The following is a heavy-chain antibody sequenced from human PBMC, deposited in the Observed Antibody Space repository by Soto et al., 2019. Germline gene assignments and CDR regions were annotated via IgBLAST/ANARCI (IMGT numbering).Heavy chain of an antibody. CDR3: AKAYDFWSGYYHYFDY. J-gene: IGHJ4*02. D-gene: IGHD3-3*01. V-gene: IGHV3-30-3*01. CDR1: GFTFSSYA. Sequence: GGSLRLSCAASGFTFSSYAMHWVRQAPGKGLEWVAVISYDGSNKYYADSVKGRFTISRDNSKNTLYLQMNSLRAEDTAVYYCAKAYDFWSGYYHYFDYWGQGTLVTVSS. CDR2: ISYDGSNK.